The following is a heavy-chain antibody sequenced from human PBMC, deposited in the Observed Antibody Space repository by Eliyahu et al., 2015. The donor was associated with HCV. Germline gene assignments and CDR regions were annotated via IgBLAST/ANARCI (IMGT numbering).Heavy chain of an antibody. J-gene: IGHJ4*02. V-gene: IGHV3-74*01. D-gene: IGHD6-19*01. CDR2: INNDGRVT. CDR3: ARDGHGSGWWPDY. Sequence: EVQLVESGGGLVQPGGSLRLSCAASGFTFSRYWMHWVRQAPGKGLEWVSRINNDGRVTNYVDSVKGRFTISRDDAKDTVYLQMNDLRGDDTAFYYCARDGHGSGWWPDYWGQGTQVTVSS. CDR1: GFTFSRYW.